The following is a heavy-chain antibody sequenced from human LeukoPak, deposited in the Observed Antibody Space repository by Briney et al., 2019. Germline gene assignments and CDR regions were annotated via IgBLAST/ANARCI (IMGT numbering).Heavy chain of an antibody. CDR3: ARDSGYYSAWFDP. J-gene: IGHJ5*02. Sequence: SETLSLTCTVSGGSLSDYYWTWVRQPPGKGLEWIGYIYYSGSTNYNPSLKSRVTISVDTSKNQFSLKLSSVTAADTAVYYCARDSGYYSAWFDPWGQGTLVTVSS. CDR2: IYYSGST. D-gene: IGHD3-22*01. V-gene: IGHV4-59*12. CDR1: GGSLSDYY.